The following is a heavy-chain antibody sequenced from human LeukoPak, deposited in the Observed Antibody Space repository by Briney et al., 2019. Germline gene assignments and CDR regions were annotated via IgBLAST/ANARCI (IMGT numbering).Heavy chain of an antibody. J-gene: IGHJ4*02. CDR1: GNSLNNYH. D-gene: IGHD1-1*01. CDR2: IRPGGDGP. V-gene: IGHV1-46*02. CDR3: GRDPTYRNYFDS. Sequence: ALVKVSCKASGNSLNNYHMHWVRQAPGQGLEWLGIIRPGGDGPSYAQKFQGRVTMTRDMSTSTVYMELSSLTSDDTAVYYCGRDPTYRNYFDSWGQGTLVTVSS.